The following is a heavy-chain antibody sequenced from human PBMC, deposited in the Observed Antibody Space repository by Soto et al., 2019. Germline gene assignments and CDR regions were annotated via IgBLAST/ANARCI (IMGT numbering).Heavy chain of an antibody. CDR1: GFSLSGYW. V-gene: IGHV3-74*01. CDR3: ARGRYCSGGSCSDYFMDV. D-gene: IGHD2-15*01. J-gene: IGHJ6*03. Sequence: EVQLVESGGGLVQPGGSLRLSCAASGFSLSGYWMHRVRQAPGRGLVWVSRIKSDGSSTSYGDSVKGRFTISRDNAKNTLYLQMNSLRAEDTAVYYCARGRYCSGGSCSDYFMDVWGKGTTVTVSS. CDR2: IKSDGSST.